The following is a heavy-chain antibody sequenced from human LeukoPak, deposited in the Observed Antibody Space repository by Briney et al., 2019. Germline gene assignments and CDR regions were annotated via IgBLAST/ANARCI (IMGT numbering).Heavy chain of an antibody. CDR1: GGTFNTYA. V-gene: IGHV1-69*13. J-gene: IGHJ4*02. Sequence: ASVKVSCRASGGTFNTYAIIWVRQAPGQGLECMGGIIPIFDTTNYAQKFQGRVTITADESTSTAYMELSSLRSEDTAVYYCARGLGNDGIFDYWGQGTLVTVSS. CDR2: IIPIFDTT. D-gene: IGHD1-1*01. CDR3: ARGLGNDGIFDY.